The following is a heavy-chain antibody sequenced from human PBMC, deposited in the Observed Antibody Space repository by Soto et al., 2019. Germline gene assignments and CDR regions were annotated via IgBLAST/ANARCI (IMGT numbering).Heavy chain of an antibody. D-gene: IGHD3-9*01. J-gene: IGHJ6*02. Sequence: PGESLKISCKGSGYSFTSYWISWVRQMPGEGLEWMGRIDPSDSYTNYSPSFQGHVTISADKSISTAYLQWSSLKASDTAMYYCARHEVDYDILTGYSDRYYYYGMDVWGQGTTVTVSS. CDR2: IDPSDSYT. V-gene: IGHV5-10-1*01. CDR1: GYSFTSYW. CDR3: ARHEVDYDILTGYSDRYYYYGMDV.